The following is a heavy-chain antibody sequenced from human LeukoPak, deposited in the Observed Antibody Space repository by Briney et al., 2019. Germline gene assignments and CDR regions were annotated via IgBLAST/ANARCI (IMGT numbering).Heavy chain of an antibody. V-gene: IGHV4-59*01. Sequence: SETLSLTCTVPGGSISSYYWSWIRQPPGKGLEWIGYIYYSGSTNYNPSLKSRVTISVDTSKNQFSLKLSSVTAADTAVYYCARINWGREYYFDYWGQGTLVTVSS. D-gene: IGHD7-27*01. CDR2: IYYSGST. CDR1: GGSISSYY. CDR3: ARINWGREYYFDY. J-gene: IGHJ4*02.